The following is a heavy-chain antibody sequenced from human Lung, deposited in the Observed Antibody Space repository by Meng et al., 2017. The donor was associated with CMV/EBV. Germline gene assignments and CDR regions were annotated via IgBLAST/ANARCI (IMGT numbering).Heavy chain of an antibody. V-gene: IGHV5-51*01. CDR3: ARRGIVASYYFDY. CDR1: GYSFTSYW. CDR2: IYPGDSDT. Sequence: SXXGSGYSFTSYWIGWVRQMPGKGLEWMGIIYPGDSDTRYSPSFQCQVTISADKSISTAYLQWSSLKASDTAMYYCARRGIVASYYFDYWGQGTLVTVSS. D-gene: IGHD1-26*01. J-gene: IGHJ4*02.